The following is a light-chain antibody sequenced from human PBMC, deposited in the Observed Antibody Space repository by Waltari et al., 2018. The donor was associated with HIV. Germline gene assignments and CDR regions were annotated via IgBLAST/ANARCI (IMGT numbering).Light chain of an antibody. J-gene: IGLJ3*02. V-gene: IGLV1-44*01. Sequence: QSVLTQPPSASGAPGQTVPISCSGSNSNIGIYTVNWYQQFPGTAPKLLIYDNNQRPSGVPDRFAGSKSGTSASLAIRGVQSEDEADYDCAAWDDRLDGPWVFGGGTKLTVL. CDR2: DNN. CDR3: AAWDDRLDGPWV. CDR1: NSNIGIYT.